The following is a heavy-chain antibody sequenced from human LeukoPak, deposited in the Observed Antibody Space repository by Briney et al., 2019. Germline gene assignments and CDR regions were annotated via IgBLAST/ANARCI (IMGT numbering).Heavy chain of an antibody. CDR1: GFDIRHYY. J-gene: IGHJ4*02. CDR2: IRHDGSNI. Sequence: GGSLRLSCVASGFDIRHYYMSWVRQAPGKGLEWVADIRHDGSNIYNVDSVRGRFTISRDNAKNSLFLQMNSLKDKDTAVYYCARDGSGRDFSLDYWGQGTLVTVST. V-gene: IGHV3-7*04. D-gene: IGHD3-10*01. CDR3: ARDGSGRDFSLDY.